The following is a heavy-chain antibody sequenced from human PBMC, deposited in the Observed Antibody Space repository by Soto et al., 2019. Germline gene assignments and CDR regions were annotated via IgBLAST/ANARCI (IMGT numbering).Heavy chain of an antibody. CDR2: IWYDGGNK. V-gene: IGHV3-33*01. CDR1: GFTFSSYG. J-gene: IGHJ4*02. CDR3: ASADVDTAGYFDY. D-gene: IGHD5-18*01. Sequence: QVQLVESGGGVVQPGRSLRLSCAASGFTFSSYGMHWVRQAPGKGLEWVAVIWYDGGNKYYADSVKGRFTISRDNSKNTLYLQMNSLRAEDTAVYYCASADVDTAGYFDYWGQGTLVTVSS.